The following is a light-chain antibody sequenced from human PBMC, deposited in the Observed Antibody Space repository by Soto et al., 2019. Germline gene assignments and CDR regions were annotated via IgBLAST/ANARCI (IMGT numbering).Light chain of an antibody. Sequence: TQSPGTLSLSPGERATLSCRAVQSVTSTYMAWYQQKPGQAPRLLIYATSFRATGSPDRFRGSGSGTAFTLTISSLEPEDSAVYYCQDSSTSPWPFGQGTKVEIK. J-gene: IGKJ1*01. CDR1: QSVTSTY. CDR2: ATS. V-gene: IGKV3-20*01. CDR3: QDSSTSPWP.